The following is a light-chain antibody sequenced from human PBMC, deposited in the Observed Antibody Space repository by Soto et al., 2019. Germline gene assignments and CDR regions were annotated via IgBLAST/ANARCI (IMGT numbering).Light chain of an antibody. CDR3: AAWDDSLNGLV. V-gene: IGLV1-44*01. Sequence: QSVLTQPPSGSGTPGQRVPPFCFGSSSNIGSHTVNWYQQLPGTPPKLLTYINNQRPSGVPDRFSGSKSGTSASLAISGLQSEDEADYYCAAWDDSLNGLVFGTGTKLTVL. CDR2: INN. CDR1: SSNIGSHT. J-gene: IGLJ1*01.